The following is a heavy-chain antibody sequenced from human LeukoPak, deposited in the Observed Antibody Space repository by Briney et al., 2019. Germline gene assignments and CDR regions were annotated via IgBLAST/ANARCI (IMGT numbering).Heavy chain of an antibody. V-gene: IGHV3-74*01. CDR1: GFTFSNNW. Sequence: GGSLRLSCAASGFTFSNNWMHWVRQAPGKGLVWVSRINSDGRTTTYADSVKGRFTISRDNAKNTLYLQMNSLRAEDTAVYYCAMIKEGWGQGALVTVSS. D-gene: IGHD3-22*01. CDR2: INSDGRTT. J-gene: IGHJ4*02. CDR3: AMIKEG.